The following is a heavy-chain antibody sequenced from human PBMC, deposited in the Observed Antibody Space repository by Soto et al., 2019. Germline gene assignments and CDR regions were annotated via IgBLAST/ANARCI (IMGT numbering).Heavy chain of an antibody. Sequence: QPGGSLRLSCAASGFSFSTYALTWVRQGPGKGLEWVSAISADGGRTYYVDSVKGRFTISRDNSKNTLSLQMNSLRAEDTAVYYCAKTGGNVLLWFGEEDYWGQGIAVTVSS. D-gene: IGHD3-10*01. CDR1: GFSFSTYA. V-gene: IGHV3-23*01. CDR2: ISADGGRT. CDR3: AKTGGNVLLWFGEEDY. J-gene: IGHJ4*02.